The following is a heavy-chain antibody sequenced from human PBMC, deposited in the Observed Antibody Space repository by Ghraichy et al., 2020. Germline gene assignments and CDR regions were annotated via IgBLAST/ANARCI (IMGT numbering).Heavy chain of an antibody. CDR3: ARAHARGYGDAFDI. V-gene: IGHV4-61*02. CDR2: IYTSGST. D-gene: IGHD3-3*01. J-gene: IGHJ3*02. CDR1: GGSISSGSYY. Sequence: SETLSLTCTVSGGSISSGSYYWSWIRQPAGKGLEWIGRIYTSGSTNYNPSLKSRVTISVDTSKNQFSLKLSSVTAADTAVYYCARAHARGYGDAFDIWGQGTMVTVSS.